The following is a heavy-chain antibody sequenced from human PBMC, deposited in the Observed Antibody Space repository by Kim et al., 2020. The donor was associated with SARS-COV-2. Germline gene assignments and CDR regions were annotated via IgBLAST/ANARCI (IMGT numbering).Heavy chain of an antibody. J-gene: IGHJ4*02. CDR2: INHSGST. Sequence: SETLSLTCAVYGGSFSGYYWSWIRQPPGKGLEWIGEINHSGSTNYNPSLKSRVTISVDTSKNQFSLKLSSVTAADTAVYYCARVGYSYGSDNFDYWGQGTLVTVSS. V-gene: IGHV4-34*01. CDR1: GGSFSGYY. D-gene: IGHD5-18*01. CDR3: ARVGYSYGSDNFDY.